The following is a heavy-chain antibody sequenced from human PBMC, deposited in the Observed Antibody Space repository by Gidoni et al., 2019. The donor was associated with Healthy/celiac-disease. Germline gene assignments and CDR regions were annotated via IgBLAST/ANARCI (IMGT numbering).Heavy chain of an antibody. CDR1: GGSISSYY. Sequence: QVQLQESGPGLVKPSETLSLTCIVSGGSISSYYWSWLRQPPGKGLEWIGYIYYSGSTNYNPSLKSRVTISVDTSKNQFSLKLSSVTAADTAVYYCAREVRSSWYEGYYYYGMDVWGQGTTVTVSS. V-gene: IGHV4-59*01. CDR2: IYYSGST. D-gene: IGHD6-13*01. J-gene: IGHJ6*02. CDR3: AREVRSSWYEGYYYYGMDV.